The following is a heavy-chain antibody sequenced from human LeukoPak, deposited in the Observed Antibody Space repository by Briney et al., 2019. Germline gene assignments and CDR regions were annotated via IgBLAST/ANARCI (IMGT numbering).Heavy chain of an antibody. V-gene: IGHV1-18*01. CDR1: GYTFTNYG. CDR3: ASDTSAYGDPDPLGY. D-gene: IGHD4-17*01. J-gene: IGHJ4*02. CDR2: ISVYNGAT. Sequence: ASVKVSCKASGYTFTNYGISWVRQAPGQGLEWMGWISVYNGATNYAQKFQGRVTMTTDTSTSTAYMELRSLRSDDTAIYYCASDTSAYGDPDPLGYWGQGTLVTVSS.